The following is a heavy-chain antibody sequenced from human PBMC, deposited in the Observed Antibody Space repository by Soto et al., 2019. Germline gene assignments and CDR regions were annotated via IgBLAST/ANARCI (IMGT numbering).Heavy chain of an antibody. CDR3: ASLGSEDYGGYVGSDY. CDR2: IKEDGSEK. Sequence: EVHLVESGGGLVQPGGSLRLSCAATGFSFSVSYMTWVRQAPGKGLAWVATIKEDGSEKYYADSVRGRFTISKDNAERSLWLQMSSLRAEDTAVYYCASLGSEDYGGYVGSDYWGQGTLVTVSS. CDR1: GFSFSVSY. J-gene: IGHJ4*02. V-gene: IGHV3-7*05. D-gene: IGHD5-12*01.